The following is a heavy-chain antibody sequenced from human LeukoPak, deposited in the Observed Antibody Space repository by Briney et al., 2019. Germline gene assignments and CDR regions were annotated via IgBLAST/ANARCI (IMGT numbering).Heavy chain of an antibody. V-gene: IGHV4-38-2*02. D-gene: IGHD3-10*01. CDR3: ARDYGSGSYVNWFDP. J-gene: IGHJ5*02. Sequence: SETLSLTCTVSGYSISSGYYWGWIRQPPGKGLEWIGSIYHSGSTYYNPSLKSRVTISVDTSKNQFSLKLSSVTAADTAVYYCARDYGSGSYVNWFDPWGQGTLVTVSS. CDR2: IYHSGST. CDR1: GYSISSGYY.